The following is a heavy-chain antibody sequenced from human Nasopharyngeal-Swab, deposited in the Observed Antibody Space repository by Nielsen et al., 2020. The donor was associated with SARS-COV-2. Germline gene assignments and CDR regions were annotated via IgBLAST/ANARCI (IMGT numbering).Heavy chain of an antibody. Sequence: SETLSLTCAVYGGSFSGYYWSWIRQPPGKGLEWIGEINHSGSTNYNPSLKSRVTISVDTSKNQFSLKLSPVTAADTAVYYCARVTIFGGSYGMDVWGQGTTVTVSS. CDR1: GGSFSGYY. J-gene: IGHJ6*02. CDR2: INHSGST. D-gene: IGHD3-3*01. V-gene: IGHV4-34*01. CDR3: ARVTIFGGSYGMDV.